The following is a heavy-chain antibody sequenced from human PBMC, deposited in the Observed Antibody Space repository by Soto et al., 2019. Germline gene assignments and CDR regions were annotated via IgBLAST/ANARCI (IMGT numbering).Heavy chain of an antibody. CDR3: ARDPVGSSGDYDGMDV. CDR1: GGTFSSYT. CDR2: IIPILGIA. J-gene: IGHJ6*02. D-gene: IGHD6-19*01. V-gene: IGHV1-69*08. Sequence: QVQLVQSGAEVKKPGSSVKVSCKASGGTFSSYTISWVRQAPGQGLEWMGRIIPILGIANYAQKFQGRVTITADKSTSTAYMELSSLRSEDTAVYYCARDPVGSSGDYDGMDVWGQGTTVTVSS.